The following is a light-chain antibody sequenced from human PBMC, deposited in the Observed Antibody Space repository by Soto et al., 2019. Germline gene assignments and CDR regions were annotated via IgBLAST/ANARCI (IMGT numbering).Light chain of an antibody. CDR1: SSDVGTYNY. CDR3: ISYTSSNTRV. J-gene: IGLJ3*02. CDR2: DVN. V-gene: IGLV2-14*03. Sequence: QSALTQPTSVSGSPGQSITISCTGSSSDVGTYNYVSWFQQNPGKAPKLMIYDVNSRPSGVSDRFSGSKSGNTASLTISGLQTEDEADYYCISYTSSNTRVFGGGTKVTVL.